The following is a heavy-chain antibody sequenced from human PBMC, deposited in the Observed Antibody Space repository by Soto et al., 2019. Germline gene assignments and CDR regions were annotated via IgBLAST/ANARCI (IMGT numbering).Heavy chain of an antibody. CDR3: ARTDYYCSGGSCYPGG. CDR2: IIPILGIA. CDR1: GGTFSSYT. D-gene: IGHD2-15*01. J-gene: IGHJ4*02. V-gene: IGHV1-69*02. Sequence: QVQLVQSGAEVKKPGSSVKVSCKASGGTFSSYTISWVRQAPGQGLEWMGRIIPILGIANYAQKFQGRVTITAYKSTSTAYMELSSLRSEDTAVYYCARTDYYCSGGSCYPGGWGQGTLVTVSS.